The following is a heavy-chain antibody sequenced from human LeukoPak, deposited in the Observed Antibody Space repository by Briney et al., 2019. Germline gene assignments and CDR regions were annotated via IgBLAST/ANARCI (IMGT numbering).Heavy chain of an antibody. CDR1: GFDFSLSS. D-gene: IGHD3-10*01. Sequence: GGSLRLSCAASGFDFSLSSMIWVRQAPGKGLQWVSYIRARSSLISYADSVRGRFTISRDDAKNSVYLQMDSLRADDTAVYYCARDQPYYYGSGTWALTRIEDSYAMDVWGQGTTITVSS. J-gene: IGHJ6*02. CDR3: ARDQPYYYGSGTWALTRIEDSYAMDV. V-gene: IGHV3-48*04. CDR2: IRARSSLI.